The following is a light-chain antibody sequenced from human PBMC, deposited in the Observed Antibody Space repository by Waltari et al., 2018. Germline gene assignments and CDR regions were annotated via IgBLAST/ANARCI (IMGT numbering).Light chain of an antibody. CDR2: GAS. V-gene: IGKV1-39*01. CDR1: QSIKKY. Sequence: DIQMTQSPSSLSASIGDRVTITCRASQSIKKYLNWYQQKPGTAPKLLIYGASNSQDGVPSRFSGSGSGTDFTLSISSLQREDFASYYCQQTYSTPWTFGQETKVEIK. J-gene: IGKJ1*01. CDR3: QQTYSTPWT.